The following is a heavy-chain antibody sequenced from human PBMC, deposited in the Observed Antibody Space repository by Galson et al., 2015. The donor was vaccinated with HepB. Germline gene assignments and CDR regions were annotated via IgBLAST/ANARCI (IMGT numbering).Heavy chain of an antibody. Sequence: SLRLSCAASGFTFSSYAMHWVRQAPGKGLEWVAVISYDGSNKYYADSVKGRFTISRDNSKNTLYLQMNSLRAEDTAVYYCARDLFRRCSSTSCYAGSVGDYYYYGMDVWGQGTTVTVSS. J-gene: IGHJ6*02. CDR3: ARDLFRRCSSTSCYAGSVGDYYYYGMDV. CDR1: GFTFSSYA. D-gene: IGHD2-2*01. CDR2: ISYDGSNK. V-gene: IGHV3-30-3*01.